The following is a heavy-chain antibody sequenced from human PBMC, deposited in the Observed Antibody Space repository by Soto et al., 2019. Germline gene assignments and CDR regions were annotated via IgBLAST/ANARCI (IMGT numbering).Heavy chain of an antibody. D-gene: IGHD2-2*01. Sequence: QLQLQESGSGLVKPSQTLSLTCAVSGGSISSGAYSWSWIRQPPGKGLEYIGYIYHSGSTYYNPSLMSRVTISVDRSKNQFSLKLSSVTAADTAVYYCAREGGGYCSSTSCPGWFDPWGQGTLVTVSS. J-gene: IGHJ5*02. CDR3: AREGGGYCSSTSCPGWFDP. V-gene: IGHV4-30-2*01. CDR2: IYHSGST. CDR1: GGSISSGAYS.